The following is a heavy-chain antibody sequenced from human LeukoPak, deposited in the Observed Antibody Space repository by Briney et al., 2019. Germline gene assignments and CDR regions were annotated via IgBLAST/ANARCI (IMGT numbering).Heavy chain of an antibody. J-gene: IGHJ4*02. D-gene: IGHD4-17*01. CDR3: AKGARTVTTTGRIDY. CDR2: IKQDGSEK. V-gene: IGHV3-7*03. CDR1: GFTFSSYW. Sequence: GGSLRLSCAASGFTFSSYWMSWARQAPGKGLEGVANIKQDGSEKCYVDSVKGRFTISRDNAKNSLYLQMNSPRAEDTALYYCAKGARTVTTTGRIDYWGQGTLVTVSS.